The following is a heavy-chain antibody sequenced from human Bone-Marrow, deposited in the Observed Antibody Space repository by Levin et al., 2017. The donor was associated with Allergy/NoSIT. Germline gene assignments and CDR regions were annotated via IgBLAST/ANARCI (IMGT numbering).Heavy chain of an antibody. V-gene: IGHV4-39*07. D-gene: IGHD3-10*01. CDR2: IYYSGGT. Sequence: PSETLSLTCTVSGGSINNRSYYWGWIRQPPGKGLDWIGSIYYSGGTYYNPSLKSRVTISIDTSKNQFSLKVYSVTAADTAVYYCARGRGSGTYVRIDRLDHFESWGQGTLVAVSS. CDR1: GGSINNRSYY. CDR3: ARGRGSGTYVRIDRLDHFES. J-gene: IGHJ4*02.